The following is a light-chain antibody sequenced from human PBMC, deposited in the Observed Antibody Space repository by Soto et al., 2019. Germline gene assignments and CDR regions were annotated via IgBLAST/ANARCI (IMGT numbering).Light chain of an antibody. Sequence: EVFLTQSPATLSVSPLEIVTLSFMASQSINTFLAWYQQKPGQAPRLLIYDASSRAAGVPARFSGRGSGTDFTLTINSLEPEDFAVYHCQQRSIWPLTFGGGTKVDIK. J-gene: IGKJ4*01. CDR3: QQRSIWPLT. V-gene: IGKV3-11*01. CDR2: DAS. CDR1: QSINTF.